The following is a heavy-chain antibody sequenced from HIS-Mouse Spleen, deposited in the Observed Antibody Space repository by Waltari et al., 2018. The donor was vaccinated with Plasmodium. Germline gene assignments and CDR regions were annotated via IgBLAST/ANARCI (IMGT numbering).Heavy chain of an antibody. D-gene: IGHD6-13*01. J-gene: IGHJ4*02. V-gene: IGHV1-46*03. CDR2: INPSGGST. CDR3: ARDVRSSWYERGALDY. CDR1: GYTFTSYY. Sequence: QVQLVQSGAEVKKPGASVKVSCKASGYTFTSYYMHWVRQAPGQGLEWMGIINPSGGSTSYEQKFQGRVTMTRDTSTSTVYMELSSLRAEDTAVYYCARDVRSSWYERGALDYWGQGTLVTVSS.